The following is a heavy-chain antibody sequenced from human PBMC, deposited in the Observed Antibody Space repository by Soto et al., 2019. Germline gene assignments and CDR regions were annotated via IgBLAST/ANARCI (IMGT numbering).Heavy chain of an antibody. CDR1: GYTFTSYG. J-gene: IGHJ4*02. CDR3: ARDPNYDSSGYYSHSPPDY. Sequence: ASVKVSCKASGYTFTSYGISWVRQAPGQGLEWMGWISAYNGNTNYAQKFQGRVTITADKSTSTAYMELSSLRSEDTAVYYCARDPNYDSSGYYSHSPPDYWGQGTLVTVSS. CDR2: ISAYNGNT. D-gene: IGHD3-22*01. V-gene: IGHV1-18*01.